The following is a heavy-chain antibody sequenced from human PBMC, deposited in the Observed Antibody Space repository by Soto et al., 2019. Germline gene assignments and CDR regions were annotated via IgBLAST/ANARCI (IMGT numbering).Heavy chain of an antibody. D-gene: IGHD2-21*02. Sequence: QITLRESGPALVKPTQTLTLTCTFSGFSLTTSGEAVAWIRQPPGKALEWLGIIYWDDDKRSSPSLSNRITFTKDTSKNQVFLSMAAVDPSDTATYYCAHTVAGTSGRDLDYWGQGTRVTVSS. CDR3: AHTVAGTSGRDLDY. J-gene: IGHJ4*02. V-gene: IGHV2-5*02. CDR1: GFSLTTSGEA. CDR2: IYWDDDK.